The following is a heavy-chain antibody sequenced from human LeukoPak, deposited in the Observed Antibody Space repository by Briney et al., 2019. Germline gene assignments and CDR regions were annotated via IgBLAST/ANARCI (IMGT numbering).Heavy chain of an antibody. D-gene: IGHD3-22*01. CDR3: ARGVGTSYDSSRDAFDI. CDR1: AGSINSGDYY. CDR2: IYTPGTN. Sequence: SQTLSLTCTVSAGSINSGDYYWIWIRQPAGEGLEWIGRIYTPGTNYNYNPSLKSRVTISIDTSKNQFSLKLTSVTAADTAVYYCARGVGTSYDSSRDAFDIWGQGTMVTVSS. J-gene: IGHJ3*02. V-gene: IGHV4-61*02.